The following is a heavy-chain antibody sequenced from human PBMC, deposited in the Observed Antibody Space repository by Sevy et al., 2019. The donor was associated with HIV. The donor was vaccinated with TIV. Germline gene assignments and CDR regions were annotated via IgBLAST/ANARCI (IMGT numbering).Heavy chain of an antibody. CDR3: ATGKVNYYDTSFARV. Sequence: GGSLRLSCAASGFTFSSYSMNWVRQAPGKGLEWVSSISSSSRYIYYADSVKGGFTISRDNAKNSLYLQMNSLRAEDTAVYYCATGKVNYYDTSFARVWGQGTLVTVSS. CDR2: ISSSSRYI. CDR1: GFTFSSYS. V-gene: IGHV3-21*01. J-gene: IGHJ4*02. D-gene: IGHD3-22*01.